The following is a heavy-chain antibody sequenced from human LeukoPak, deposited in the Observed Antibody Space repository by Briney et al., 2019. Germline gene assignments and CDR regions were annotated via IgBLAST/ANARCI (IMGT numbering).Heavy chain of an antibody. CDR1: GFTFSSYA. V-gene: IGHV3-23*01. Sequence: PGGSLRLSCAASGFTFSSYAMSWVRQAPGKGLEWVSAISGSGGSTYYTDSVKGRFTISRDNSKNTLYLQMNSLRAEDTAVYYCAKSGNYDILTGYHSDAFDIWGQGTMVTVSS. D-gene: IGHD3-9*01. CDR3: AKSGNYDILTGYHSDAFDI. CDR2: ISGSGGST. J-gene: IGHJ3*02.